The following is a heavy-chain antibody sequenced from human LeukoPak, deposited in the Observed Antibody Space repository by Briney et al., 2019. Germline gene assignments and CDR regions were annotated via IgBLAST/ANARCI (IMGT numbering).Heavy chain of an antibody. V-gene: IGHV1-69*06. Sequence: SVMVSFKASGGTFSSYAISWVRQAPGQGLEWMGGIIPIFGTANYAQKFQGRVTITADKSTSTAYMELSSLRSEDTAVYYCQLYGDYQYYFDYWGQGTLVTVSS. J-gene: IGHJ4*02. CDR1: GGTFSSYA. D-gene: IGHD4-17*01. CDR3: QLYGDYQYYFDY. CDR2: IIPIFGTA.